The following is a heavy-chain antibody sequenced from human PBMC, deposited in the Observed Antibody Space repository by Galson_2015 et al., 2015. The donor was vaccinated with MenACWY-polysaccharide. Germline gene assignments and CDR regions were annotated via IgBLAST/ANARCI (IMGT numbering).Heavy chain of an antibody. CDR1: GYTFTSYD. D-gene: IGHD7-27*01. CDR3: VRGPRNWGFDY. Sequence: VSCKASGYTFTSYDINWVRQATGQGLEWMGWMNSNSGDTGYAQKFQGRVTMTRSTSISTAYMELSNLRSEDTAVYYCVRGPRNWGFDYWGQGTLVTVSS. CDR2: MNSNSGDT. J-gene: IGHJ4*02. V-gene: IGHV1-8*01.